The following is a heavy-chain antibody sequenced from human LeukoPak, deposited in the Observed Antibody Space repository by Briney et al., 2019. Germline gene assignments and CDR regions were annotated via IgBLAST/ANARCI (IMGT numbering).Heavy chain of an antibody. CDR3: ASTNRGMGFL. CDR2: IWYDGSNK. D-gene: IGHD1-20*01. V-gene: IGHV3-33*08. CDR1: GFTFSSYG. Sequence: PGGSLRLSCVASGFTFSSYGMPWVRQAPGKELEWVAVIWYDGSNKYYADSVKGRFTISRDNSKNTLYPQMNSLRAEDTAVYYCASTNRGMGFLWGQGTLVTVSS. J-gene: IGHJ4*02.